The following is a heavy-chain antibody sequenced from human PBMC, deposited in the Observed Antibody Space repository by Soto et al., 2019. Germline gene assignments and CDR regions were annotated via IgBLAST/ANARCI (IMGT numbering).Heavy chain of an antibody. J-gene: IGHJ4*02. Sequence: QVQLVQSGAEVKKPGASVKVSCKTSGYTFTNFGISWVRQAPGQGLEWMGWISTYNGNTNYAQKFQGSVTMTTDTSTSTAYIALKSMRSDDSAVYYGARGGTPIDYWGQGTLVTVSS. D-gene: IGHD2-15*01. CDR2: ISTYNGNT. CDR1: GYTFTNFG. CDR3: ARGGTPIDY. V-gene: IGHV1-18*01.